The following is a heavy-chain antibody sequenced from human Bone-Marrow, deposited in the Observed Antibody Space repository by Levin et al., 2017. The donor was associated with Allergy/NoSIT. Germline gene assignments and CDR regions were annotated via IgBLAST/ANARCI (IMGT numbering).Heavy chain of an antibody. Sequence: ESLKISCGVYGGSFNDFYWSWIRQAPGKGLEWIGEINHSGNTNYNPSLKSRVTMSVDTSKHQLSLRLSSVTAADTAVYYCAGPPGAHFYLWGRGTLVTVSS. D-gene: IGHD2-2*01. J-gene: IGHJ4*02. CDR1: GGSFNDFY. CDR2: INHSGNT. V-gene: IGHV4-34*01. CDR3: AGPPGAHFYL.